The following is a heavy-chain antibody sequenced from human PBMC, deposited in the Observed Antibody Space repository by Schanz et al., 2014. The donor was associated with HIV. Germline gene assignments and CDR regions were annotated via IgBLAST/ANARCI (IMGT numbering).Heavy chain of an antibody. CDR3: AKPEYDSRGNSQSHFDS. J-gene: IGHJ4*02. CDR1: GFTFNNYA. D-gene: IGHD3-22*01. CDR2: ISESGGRS. V-gene: IGHV3-23*01. Sequence: QLLESGGGLVQPGGLLRLSCAASGFTFNNYAMTWVRQAPGKGLEWVSSISESGGRSYYADSVNGRFTISRDNSKNTLYLQTTTLRTEDTAVYYCAKPEYDSRGNSQSHFDSWGQGTLVTVSS.